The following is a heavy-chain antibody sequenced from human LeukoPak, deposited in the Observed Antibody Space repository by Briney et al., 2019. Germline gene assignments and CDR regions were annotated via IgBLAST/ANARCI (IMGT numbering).Heavy chain of an antibody. Sequence: PSETLSLTCTVSGGSISSSSYYWGWIRQPPGKGLEWIGSIYHSGSTYYNPSLKSRVTISVDTSKNQFSLKLSSVTAADTAVYYCARRESDYYGSGRVDYWGQGTLVTVSS. CDR2: IYHSGST. CDR3: ARRESDYYGSGRVDY. CDR1: GGSISSSSYY. V-gene: IGHV4-39*07. D-gene: IGHD3-10*01. J-gene: IGHJ4*02.